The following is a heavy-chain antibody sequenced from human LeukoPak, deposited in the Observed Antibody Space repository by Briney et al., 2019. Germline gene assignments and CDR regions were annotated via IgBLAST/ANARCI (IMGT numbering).Heavy chain of an antibody. D-gene: IGHD3-10*01. J-gene: IGHJ3*02. CDR1: GFTFSSYG. CDR3: ARGDAIFGELLGAFDI. Sequence: GGSLRLSCAASGFTFSSYGMHWVRQAPANGLQWVAVIWYDGSNKYYADSVKGRFTISRDNSKNTLYLQMNSLRAEDTAVYYCARGDAIFGELLGAFDIWGQGTMVTVSS. V-gene: IGHV3-33*01. CDR2: IWYDGSNK.